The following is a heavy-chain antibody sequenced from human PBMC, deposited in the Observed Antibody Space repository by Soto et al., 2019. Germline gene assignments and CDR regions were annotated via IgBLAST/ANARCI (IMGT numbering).Heavy chain of an antibody. Sequence: GSGPTLVNPTQTLTLTCTFSGFSLSTSGVGVGWIRQPPGKALEWLARIDWDDDKYYSTSLKTRLTISKDTSKNQVVLTMTNMDPVDTATYYCARMIVVVPAAKGLLNWFDPWGQGTLVTVPQ. J-gene: IGHJ5*02. CDR3: ARMIVVVPAAKGLLNWFDP. D-gene: IGHD2-2*01. CDR2: IDWDDDK. V-gene: IGHV2-70*11. CDR1: GFSLSTSGVG.